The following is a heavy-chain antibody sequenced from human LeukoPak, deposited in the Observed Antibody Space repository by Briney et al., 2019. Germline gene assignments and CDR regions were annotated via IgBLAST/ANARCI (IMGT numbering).Heavy chain of an antibody. Sequence: GGTLRLSCAASGFTFSTYSMNWVRQAPGKGLEWVSSISGSSSYIYYADSVKGRFTISRDNAKNSLYLQMNSLRAEDTAVYYCARFALKTPPTDWGQGTLVTVSS. CDR3: ARFALKTPPTD. V-gene: IGHV3-21*01. CDR1: GFTFSTYS. J-gene: IGHJ4*02. CDR2: ISGSSSYI.